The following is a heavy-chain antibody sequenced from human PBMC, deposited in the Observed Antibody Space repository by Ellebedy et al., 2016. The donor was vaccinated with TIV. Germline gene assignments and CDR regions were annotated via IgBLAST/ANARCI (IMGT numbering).Heavy chain of an antibody. CDR2: IRPSDSDA. Sequence: GESLKISCKASGYSFTNYWIGWVRQMPGKGLEWMGVIRPSDSDAHYSPSFQGQVTISADESVNTAYLPWSSLKASDTATYYCARRIYSDPRFDPWGQGTLVTVSS. D-gene: IGHD2-15*01. J-gene: IGHJ5*02. CDR1: GYSFTNYW. CDR3: ARRIYSDPRFDP. V-gene: IGHV5-51*01.